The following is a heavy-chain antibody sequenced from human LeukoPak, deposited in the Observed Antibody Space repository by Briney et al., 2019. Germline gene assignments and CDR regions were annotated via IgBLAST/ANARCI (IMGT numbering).Heavy chain of an antibody. V-gene: IGHV1-3*01. J-gene: IGHJ4*02. CDR3: ANPRYDSSGYYYVD. CDR2: INGGSGNT. CDR1: GYTFIDYT. D-gene: IGHD3-22*01. Sequence: ASVKVSCKASGYTFIDYTMHWLRRAPGQRLDWMGWINGGSGNTKYSPEFQGRVTITRDTSASTGYMELSSLRSEDTAVYYCANPRYDSSGYYYVDWGQGTLVTVSS.